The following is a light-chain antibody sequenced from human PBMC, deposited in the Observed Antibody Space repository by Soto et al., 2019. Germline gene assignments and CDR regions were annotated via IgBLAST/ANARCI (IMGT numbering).Light chain of an antibody. Sequence: QAVLTQSSSASASLGSSVKLTCTLSSGHNSYIIAWHQQQPGKSPRYVMKLEGSGSYNKGSGVPARFSGPSTGADRYLTVSNLPTEDVADYYCETWESTPRVFGAGSELTVL. J-gene: IGLJ3*02. CDR1: SGHNSYI. V-gene: IGLV4-60*03. CDR3: ETWESTPRV. CDR2: LEGSGSY.